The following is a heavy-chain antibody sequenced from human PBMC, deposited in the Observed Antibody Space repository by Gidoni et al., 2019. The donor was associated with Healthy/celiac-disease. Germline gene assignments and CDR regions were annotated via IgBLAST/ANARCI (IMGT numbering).Heavy chain of an antibody. CDR2: IYYSGST. V-gene: IGHV4-31*03. CDR3: AREVESVAAYYFDY. D-gene: IGHD2-15*01. J-gene: IGHJ4*02. CDR1: ACSLSSGGYY. Sequence: HVQLQYSVPVLVKPSQTLSLTFTLSACSLSSGGYYWSWIRQHPGKGMEWIGYIYYSGSTYYNPSLKSRVTISVETSKNQFSLKLSSVTAADTAVYYCAREVESVAAYYFDYWGQGTLVTVSS.